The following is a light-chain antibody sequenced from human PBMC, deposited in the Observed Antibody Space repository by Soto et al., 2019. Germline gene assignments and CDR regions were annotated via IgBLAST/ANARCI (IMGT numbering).Light chain of an antibody. CDR3: QQYNDWPPVT. J-gene: IGKJ4*01. Sequence: EIVMTQSPATLSVSPGERATLSCRDSKSVSRNLAWYQQKPGQAPRLLIHGASTRATGIPARFSGSGSGTEFTLTISSLQSEDFAVYFCQQYNDWPPVTFGGGTKVEIK. CDR1: KSVSRN. V-gene: IGKV3-15*01. CDR2: GAS.